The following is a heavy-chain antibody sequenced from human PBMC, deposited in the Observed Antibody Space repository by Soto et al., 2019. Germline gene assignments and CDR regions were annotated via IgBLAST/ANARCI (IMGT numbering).Heavy chain of an antibody. CDR2: ISGSGGST. Sequence: EVQLLESGGGLVQPGGSLRLSCAASGFTFSSYAMSWVRQAPGKGLEWVSAISGSGGSTYYADSVKGRFTISRDNSKNPLCLQVNGRRAEATAVYYCATNGDRGSSSDYWGQGTLVTVSS. CDR3: ATNGDRGSSSDY. V-gene: IGHV3-23*01. D-gene: IGHD1-26*01. J-gene: IGHJ4*02. CDR1: GFTFSSYA.